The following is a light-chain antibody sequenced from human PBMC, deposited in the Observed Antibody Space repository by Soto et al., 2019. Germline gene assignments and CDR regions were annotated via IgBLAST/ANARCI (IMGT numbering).Light chain of an antibody. V-gene: IGKV3D-15*01. CDR1: QTVAKN. CDR2: GAS. Sequence: EIVMTQSPAILSVSPGERATLSCRASQTVAKNLAWYQQKPGQPPRLLIYGASTRATGDPARFSGSGSGTEFTLTLSIRQSEDFAIYYCQQYNTWPPPSVPVGPGPQVDIK. J-gene: IGKJ3*01. CDR3: QQYNTWPPPSVP.